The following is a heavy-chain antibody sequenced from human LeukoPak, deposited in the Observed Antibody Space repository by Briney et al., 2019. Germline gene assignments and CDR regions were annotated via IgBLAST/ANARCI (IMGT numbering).Heavy chain of an antibody. Sequence: GGSLRLSCAASEFTFSSYAMSWVRQAPGKGLEWVSAISGSGGSTYYADSVKGRFTISRDNSKNTLYLQMNSLGAEDTAVYYCAKFGVVVPAADNWFDPWGQGTLVTVSS. CDR2: ISGSGGST. J-gene: IGHJ5*02. D-gene: IGHD2-2*01. CDR3: AKFGVVVPAADNWFDP. V-gene: IGHV3-23*01. CDR1: EFTFSSYA.